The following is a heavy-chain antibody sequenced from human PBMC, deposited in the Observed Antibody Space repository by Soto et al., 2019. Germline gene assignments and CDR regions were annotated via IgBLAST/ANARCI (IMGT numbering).Heavy chain of an antibody. V-gene: IGHV1-18*01. CDR1: GYTFTNYG. J-gene: IGHJ4*02. CDR3: ARDLSGYGPFEY. D-gene: IGHD5-12*01. Sequence: QVHLVKSGGELRNPGASVKVSCKTSGYTFTNYGLAWVRQAPGQVLEWMGWIRTYTGDANYAQKFQGRVTIAADTPTETAYMELRGLRFDDTAVYFCARDLSGYGPFEYWGQGTLVTVSS. CDR2: IRTYTGDA.